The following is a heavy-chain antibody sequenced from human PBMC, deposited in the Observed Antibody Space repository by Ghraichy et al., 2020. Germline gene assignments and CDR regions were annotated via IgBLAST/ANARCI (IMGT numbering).Heavy chain of an antibody. CDR1: GFMFSDYT. D-gene: IGHD2-2*01. CDR3: AKADCSSDQCYTKPH. Sequence: GGSLRLSCAASGFMFSDYTMSWVRQAPGKGLEWVSLISDSGLIKSADSVKDRFTISRDNSNNTVSLQMNRLGADDSAGYYCAKADCSSDQCYTKPHWGQGTLVTVSS. CDR2: ISDSGLI. J-gene: IGHJ4*02. V-gene: IGHV3-23*01.